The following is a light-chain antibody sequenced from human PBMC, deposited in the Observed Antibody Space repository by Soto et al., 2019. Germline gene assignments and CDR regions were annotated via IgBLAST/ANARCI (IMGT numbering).Light chain of an antibody. CDR1: QSVSSN. CDR2: GAS. CDR3: QHYGSSFT. V-gene: IGKV3-20*01. Sequence: EIVMTQSPSTLSVSPGERATLSCRASQSVSSNLAWYQQKTGQAPRLLIYGASNRATGIPDRFSGSGSGTDFTLTISRLEPEDFAVYYCQHYGSSFTFGPGTKVDIK. J-gene: IGKJ3*01.